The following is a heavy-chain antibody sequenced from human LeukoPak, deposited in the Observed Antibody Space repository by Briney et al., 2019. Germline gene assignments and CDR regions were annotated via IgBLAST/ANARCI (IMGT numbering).Heavy chain of an antibody. CDR1: GFTFSSYW. CDR3: VIQLGYSSGWYFDDY. D-gene: IGHD6-19*01. CDR2: INSDGSST. V-gene: IGHV3-74*01. Sequence: GGSLRLSCATSGFTFSSYWMHWVRQAPGKGLVWVSRINSDGSSTSYADSVKGRFTISRDNAKNTLYLQMNSLRAEDTAVYYCVIQLGYSSGWYFDDYWGQGTLVTVSS. J-gene: IGHJ4*02.